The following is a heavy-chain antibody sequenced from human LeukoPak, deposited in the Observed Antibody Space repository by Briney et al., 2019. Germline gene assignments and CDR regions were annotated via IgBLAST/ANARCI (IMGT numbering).Heavy chain of an antibody. CDR1: GFTFSNYA. J-gene: IGHJ4*01. CDR3: AKCTTGNTHYPIDY. Sequence: PGGSLRLSCAASGFTFSNYAMSWVRQAPGKGLEWVSAISGSGGSTYYADSVKGRFTISRDNSKNTLYLQMNSLRVEDTAAYYCAKCTTGNTHYPIDYWGHGTLVTVSS. CDR2: ISGSGGST. V-gene: IGHV3-23*01. D-gene: IGHD4-17*01.